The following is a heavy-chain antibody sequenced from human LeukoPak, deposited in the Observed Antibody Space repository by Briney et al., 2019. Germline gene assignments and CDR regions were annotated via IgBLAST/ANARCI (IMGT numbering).Heavy chain of an antibody. CDR3: ARHRQQLVPFFDY. V-gene: IGHV4-34*01. CDR2: INHSGST. D-gene: IGHD6-6*01. Sequence: PSETLSLTCAVYGGSFSGYYWSWIRQPPGKGLEWIGEINHSGSTNYNPSLKSRVTISVDTSKNQFSLKLSSVTAADTAVYYCARHRQQLVPFFDYWGQGTLVTVSS. J-gene: IGHJ4*02. CDR1: GGSFSGYY.